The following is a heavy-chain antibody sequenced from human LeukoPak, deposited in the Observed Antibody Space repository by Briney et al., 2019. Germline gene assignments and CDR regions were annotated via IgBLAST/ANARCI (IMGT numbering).Heavy chain of an antibody. Sequence: GGSLRLSCAPSGFTFNVFAMHWVRQVPAKGPEWIASISGSRDFIYYADSVKGRFTISRDNAKNSVFLDMNSLRVEDTAVYFCARALVGAAFDTWGQGALLTVSS. J-gene: IGHJ4*02. CDR3: ARALVGAAFDT. D-gene: IGHD1-26*01. V-gene: IGHV3-21*06. CDR1: GFTFNVFA. CDR2: ISGSRDFI.